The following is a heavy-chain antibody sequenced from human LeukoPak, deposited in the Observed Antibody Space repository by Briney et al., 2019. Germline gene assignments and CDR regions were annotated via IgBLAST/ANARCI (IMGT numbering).Heavy chain of an antibody. J-gene: IGHJ4*02. D-gene: IGHD2-15*01. CDR2: GSGWGDSI. CDR1: GFTLSTYA. V-gene: IGHV3-23*01. Sequence: GRSLRLSCAASGFTLSTYAMSWVRQAPGKGLESVSSGSGWGDSIYYADSVRSWFTIARDNSKNTLYLQMNSLRAEDTALYCCGKHSPCSGGSCPNYWGQGTLVTVSS. CDR3: GKHSPCSGGSCPNY.